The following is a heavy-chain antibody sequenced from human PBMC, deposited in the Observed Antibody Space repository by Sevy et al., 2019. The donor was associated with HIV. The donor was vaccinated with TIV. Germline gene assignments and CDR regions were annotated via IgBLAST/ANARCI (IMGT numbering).Heavy chain of an antibody. CDR2: ISSSSSTI. V-gene: IGHV3-48*02. J-gene: IGHJ4*02. D-gene: IGHD3-3*01. Sequence: GESLKISCAASGFTFSSYSMNWVRQAPGKGLEWVSYISSSSSTIYDADSVKGRFTIFRDNAKNSLYLQMNSLRDEDTAVYYCARDAARGDFSTGYRLPPFDYWAREPWSPSPQ. CDR3: ARDAARGDFSTGYRLPPFDY. CDR1: GFTFSSYS.